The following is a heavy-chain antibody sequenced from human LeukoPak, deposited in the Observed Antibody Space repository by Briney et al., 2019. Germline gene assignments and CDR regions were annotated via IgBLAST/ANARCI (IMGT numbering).Heavy chain of an antibody. D-gene: IGHD1-26*01. V-gene: IGHV3-74*01. CDR3: TRDSYISNVYYGMDV. CDR2: INPDGSHT. J-gene: IGHJ6*02. CDR1: GFTFSSYS. Sequence: GGSLRLSCAASGFTFSSYSMNWVRQAPGKGLVWISRINPDGSHTSYADSVKGRFTISRDNAKNTLYLQMNSLRAGDAAVYFCTRDSYISNVYYGMDVWGQGATVTVSS.